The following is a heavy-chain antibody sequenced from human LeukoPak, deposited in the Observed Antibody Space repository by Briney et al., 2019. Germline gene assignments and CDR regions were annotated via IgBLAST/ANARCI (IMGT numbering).Heavy chain of an antibody. V-gene: IGHV3-48*01. J-gene: IGHJ4*02. D-gene: IGHD3-3*01. Sequence: GGSLRLSCAASGFTFSSYSMNWVRQAPGKGLEWVSYISSSSTIYYADSVKGRFTISRDNAKNSLYLQMNSLRAEDTAVYYCARDLAIFGVVTALYYFDYWGQGTLVTVSS. CDR3: ARDLAIFGVVTALYYFDY. CDR1: GFTFSSYS. CDR2: ISSSSTI.